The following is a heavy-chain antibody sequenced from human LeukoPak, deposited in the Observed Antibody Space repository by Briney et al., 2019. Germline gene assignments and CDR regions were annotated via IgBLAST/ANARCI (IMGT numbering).Heavy chain of an antibody. CDR1: GGSISSSSYY. CDR3: ARAGYYYYMDV. Sequence: SETLSLTCTVSGGSISSSSYYWGWIRQPPGKGLECIGTIYHSGSTYYNPSLKSRVTISVDKSKNQFSLKLSSVTAADTAVYYCARAGYYYYMDVWGKGTTVTVSS. D-gene: IGHD3-10*01. CDR2: IYHSGST. V-gene: IGHV4-39*07. J-gene: IGHJ6*03.